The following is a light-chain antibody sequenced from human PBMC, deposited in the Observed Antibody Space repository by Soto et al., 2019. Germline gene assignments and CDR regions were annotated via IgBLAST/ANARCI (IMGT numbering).Light chain of an antibody. V-gene: IGKV1-5*03. CDR1: QTISNW. J-gene: IGKJ1*01. Sequence: IQMTQSPSTLSASVGDRVTITCRASQTISNWLAWYQQKPGKAPKLLIYKASTLKSGFPSRFSGSGSGTEFTLTISSLQPDDFATYYCQQYERYSPWTFGQGTKVDIK. CDR2: KAS. CDR3: QQYERYSPWT.